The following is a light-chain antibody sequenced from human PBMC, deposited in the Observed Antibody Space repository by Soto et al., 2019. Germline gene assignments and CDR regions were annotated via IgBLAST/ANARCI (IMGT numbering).Light chain of an antibody. CDR3: QQYNSYPYT. Sequence: DIQMTQSPSTLSASVGDRVTITCRASQSISSWLAWYQQKPGKAPKLLIYKASSLESGVPSRFSVSGSGTEFTLTISSLQPDDFATYYCQQYNSYPYTFGQGTMLEIK. CDR2: KAS. J-gene: IGKJ2*01. V-gene: IGKV1-5*03. CDR1: QSISSW.